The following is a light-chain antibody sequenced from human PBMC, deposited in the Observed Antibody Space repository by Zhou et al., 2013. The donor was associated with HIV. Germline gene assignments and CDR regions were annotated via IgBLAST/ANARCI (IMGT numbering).Light chain of an antibody. Sequence: EIVMTQSPATLSVSPGEGATLSCRASQSVSSKLAWYQQKPGQAPRLLIYGASTRATGIPARFSGNGSGTEFTLTISNMQSEDFAVYYCQQFSNWPPYTFGQGTKLEIK. CDR3: QQFSNWPPYT. CDR2: GAS. CDR1: QSVSSK. J-gene: IGKJ2*01. V-gene: IGKV3-15*01.